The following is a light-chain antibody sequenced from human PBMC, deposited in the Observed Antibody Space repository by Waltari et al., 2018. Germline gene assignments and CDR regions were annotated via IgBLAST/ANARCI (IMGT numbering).Light chain of an antibody. CDR1: QSISSH. Sequence: EIVLTQSPATLSLSPGERATLSCRASQSISSHLAWYQQKPGQAPRLLVLDASNRATGSPARFSGAGSGTDFTLSITTLEPEDFAVYYCQHRSDWPWTFGQGTKVEFK. V-gene: IGKV3-11*01. CDR3: QHRSDWPWT. CDR2: DAS. J-gene: IGKJ1*01.